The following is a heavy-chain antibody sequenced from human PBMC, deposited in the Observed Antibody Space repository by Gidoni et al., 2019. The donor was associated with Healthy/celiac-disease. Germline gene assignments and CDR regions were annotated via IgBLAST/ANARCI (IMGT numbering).Heavy chain of an antibody. J-gene: IGHJ2*01. CDR3: ARDKEDIVVVPAAGDWYFDL. V-gene: IGHV3-48*04. CDR1: GFTFSSYS. CDR2: ISSSSSTI. D-gene: IGHD2-2*01. Sequence: DVQLVESVGGLVQPGGSLRLSCAASGFTFSSYSMNWVRQAPGKGLEWVSYISSSSSTIYYADSVKGRFTISRDNAKNSLYLQMNSLRAEDTAVYYCARDKEDIVVVPAAGDWYFDLWGRGTLVTVSS.